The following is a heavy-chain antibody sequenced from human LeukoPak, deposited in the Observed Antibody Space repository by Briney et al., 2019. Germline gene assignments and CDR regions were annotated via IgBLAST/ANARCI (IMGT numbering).Heavy chain of an antibody. D-gene: IGHD3-9*01. CDR2: ISDSGTTI. V-gene: IGHV3-48*03. J-gene: IGHJ4*02. CDR1: GFTFSNYE. Sequence: GGSLRLSCAASGFTFSNYEMNGVGQAPGKGLEWVSYISDSGTTIYYGDSVKGRFTISRDNAKKSLYLQMNSLRAEDTAVYYCARVRYFDWLGPFDYWGQGTLVTVSS. CDR3: ARVRYFDWLGPFDY.